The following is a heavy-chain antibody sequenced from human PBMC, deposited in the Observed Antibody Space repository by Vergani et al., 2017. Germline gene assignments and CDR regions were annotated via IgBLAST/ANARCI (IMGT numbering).Heavy chain of an antibody. CDR3: AREGIVNYFDY. V-gene: IGHV4-39*07. CDR1: GGSISSSSYY. D-gene: IGHD3-16*02. CDR2: IYYSGST. J-gene: IGHJ4*02. Sequence: QLQLQESGPGLVKPSETLSLTCTVSGGSISSSSYYWGWIRQPPGKGLEWIGSIYYSGSTYYNPSLKSRVTISVDTSKNQFSLKLSSVTAADTAVYYCAREGIVNYFDYWGQGTLVTVSS.